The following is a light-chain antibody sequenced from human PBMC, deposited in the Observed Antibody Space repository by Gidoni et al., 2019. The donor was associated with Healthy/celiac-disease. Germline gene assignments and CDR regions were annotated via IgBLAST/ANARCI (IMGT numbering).Light chain of an antibody. CDR3: SSYTSSSTRV. CDR2: EVT. Sequence: QSALTKPASVSGSPGQPLTISCTGTSSDVGGYNYVSRYQQHPGKAPKLMIYEVTNRPSGVSNRFSGSKSGNTASLTISGLQAEDEADYYCSSYTSSSTRVFGGGTKLTVL. J-gene: IGLJ3*02. CDR1: SSDVGGYNY. V-gene: IGLV2-14*01.